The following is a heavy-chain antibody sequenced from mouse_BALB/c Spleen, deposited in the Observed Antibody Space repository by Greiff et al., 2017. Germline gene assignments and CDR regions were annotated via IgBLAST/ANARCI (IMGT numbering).Heavy chain of an antibody. J-gene: IGHJ4*01. V-gene: IGHV5-17*02. Sequence: EVKLMESGGGLVQPGGSRKLSCAASGFTFSSFGMHWVRQAPEKGLEWVAYISSGSSTIYYADTVKGRFTISRDNPKNTLFLQMTSLRSEDTAMYYCARWRYGNPYAMDYWGQGTSVTVSS. D-gene: IGHD2-10*02. CDR2: ISSGSSTI. CDR1: GFTFSSFG. CDR3: ARWRYGNPYAMDY.